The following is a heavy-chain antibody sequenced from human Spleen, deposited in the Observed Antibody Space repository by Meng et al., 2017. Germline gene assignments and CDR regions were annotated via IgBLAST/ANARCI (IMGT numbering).Heavy chain of an antibody. D-gene: IGHD1-14*01. CDR1: GYTFNSYG. V-gene: IGHV1-18*01. CDR3: ARLFTGNWFDP. Sequence: QVQLVQSGAEVKTPGALVKVSCKASGYTFNSYGSSWVRQAPGQGLEWMGWINAYNGDTNYAQKLQGRVTMTTDTSTSTAYMELRSLTSDDTAVYYCARLFTGNWFDPWGQGTLVTVSS. CDR2: INAYNGDT. J-gene: IGHJ5*02.